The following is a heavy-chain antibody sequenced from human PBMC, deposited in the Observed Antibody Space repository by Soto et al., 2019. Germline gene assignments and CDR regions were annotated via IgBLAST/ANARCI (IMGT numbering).Heavy chain of an antibody. Sequence: GGALRLSCTASGFTFVDYAMSWFRQAPGKGLEWVGFIRSKAYGGTTEYAASAKGRFTISRDDSKSIAYLQMNSLKTEDTAVYYCTRVLYYDFWSGYYNPDYWGQATLVTVSS. D-gene: IGHD3-3*01. J-gene: IGHJ4*02. CDR2: IRSKAYGGTT. CDR3: TRVLYYDFWSGYYNPDY. V-gene: IGHV3-49*03. CDR1: GFTFVDYA.